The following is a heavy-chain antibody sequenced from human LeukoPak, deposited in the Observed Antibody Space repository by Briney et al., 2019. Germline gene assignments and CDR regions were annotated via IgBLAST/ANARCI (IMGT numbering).Heavy chain of an antibody. CDR2: ISYDGSNK. CDR3: AKSSHYYDSSGYLDY. Sequence: GRSLRLSCAASGFTFSSYGMHWVRQAPGKGLEWVAVISYDGSNKYYADSAKGRFTISRDNSKNTLYLQMNSLRAEDTAVYYCAKSSHYYDSSGYLDYWGQGTLVTVSS. V-gene: IGHV3-30*18. J-gene: IGHJ4*02. D-gene: IGHD3-22*01. CDR1: GFTFSSYG.